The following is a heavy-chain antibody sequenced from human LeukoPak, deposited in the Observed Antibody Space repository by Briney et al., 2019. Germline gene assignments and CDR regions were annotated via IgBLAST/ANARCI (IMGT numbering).Heavy chain of an antibody. D-gene: IGHD1-14*01. CDR2: IYYSGST. CDR1: GGSISSYY. V-gene: IGHV4-59*01. J-gene: IGHJ4*02. CDR3: ASGKPTGYFDY. Sequence: SETLSLTCTVSGGSISSYYWSWIRKPPGKGVEWIGYIYYSGSTNYNPPLKSRVTISVDTSKNQFSLKLSSVTAADTAVYYCASGKPTGYFDYWGQGTLVTVSS.